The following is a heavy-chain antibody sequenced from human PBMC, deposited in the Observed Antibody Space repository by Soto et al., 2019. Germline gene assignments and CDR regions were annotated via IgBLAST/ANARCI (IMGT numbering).Heavy chain of an antibody. CDR3: AHIDPERVTVGGHGGFDY. J-gene: IGHJ4*02. CDR2: IYWDDDK. V-gene: IGHV2-5*02. Sequence: QITLKESGPPLVRPPQTLTLTCTFSGFSLTSGVGVGWIRQPPGKALEWLALIYWDDDKRYSPSLKNRLTITKDTSKNQVVLTMTNVGPVDTATSFCAHIDPERVTVGGHGGFDYWGQGPLVTVSS. D-gene: IGHD2-21*02. CDR1: GFSLTSGVG.